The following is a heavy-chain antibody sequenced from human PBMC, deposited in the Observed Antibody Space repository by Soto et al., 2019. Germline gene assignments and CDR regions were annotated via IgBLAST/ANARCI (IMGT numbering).Heavy chain of an antibody. V-gene: IGHV1-3*01. D-gene: IGHD3-3*01. CDR2: INAGNGNT. J-gene: IGHJ5*02. Sequence: ASVKVSCKASGYTFTSYAMHWVRQAPGQRLEWMGWINAGNGNTKYSQKFQGRVTITRDTSASTAYMELSSLRSEDTAVYYCARVHGPIFGVRGDPLDPWGQGTLVTVSS. CDR1: GYTFTSYA. CDR3: ARVHGPIFGVRGDPLDP.